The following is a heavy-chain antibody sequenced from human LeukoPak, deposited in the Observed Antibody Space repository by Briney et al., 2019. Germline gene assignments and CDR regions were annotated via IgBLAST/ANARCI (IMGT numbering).Heavy chain of an antibody. V-gene: IGHV3-15*01. CDR1: GFTFSSYS. CDR2: IKSKTDGGTT. J-gene: IGHJ4*02. Sequence: GGSLRLSCAASGFTFSSYSMNWVRQAPGKGLEWVGRIKSKTDGGTTDYAAPVKGRFTISRDDSKNTLYLQMNSLKTEDTAVYYCTTDLWGYGDFDYWGQGTLVTVSS. CDR3: TTDLWGYGDFDY. D-gene: IGHD4-17*01.